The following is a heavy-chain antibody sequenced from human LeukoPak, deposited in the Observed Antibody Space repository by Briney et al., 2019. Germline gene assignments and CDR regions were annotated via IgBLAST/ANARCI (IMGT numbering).Heavy chain of an antibody. CDR3: AKDVWWSVS. J-gene: IGHJ5*02. V-gene: IGHV3-23*01. D-gene: IGHD2-8*02. CDR2: ISGSGTNT. CDR1: GFTFSSSA. Sequence: GGSLRLSCAASGFTFSSSAMSWVRQAPGKGLEWISDISGSGTNTYYADSVKGRFTISRDYSSNTLYLQMNSLRAEDTAIYYCAKDVWWSVSWGQGTLVTVSP.